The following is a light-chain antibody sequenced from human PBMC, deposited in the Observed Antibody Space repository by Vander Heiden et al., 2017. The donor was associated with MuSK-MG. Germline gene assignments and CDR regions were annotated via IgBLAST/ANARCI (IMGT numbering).Light chain of an antibody. V-gene: IGLV2-14*01. CDR2: DVS. Sequence: QSALTQPASVSGSPGQSITISCTGTSSDVGGYNYVSWYQQHPGKAPNLMIYDVSNRPSGVSNRFSGSKSGTTASLTTSGLQAEDEADYYCSSYTSSSTDVVFGGGTKLTVL. CDR1: SSDVGGYNY. J-gene: IGLJ2*01. CDR3: SSYTSSSTDVV.